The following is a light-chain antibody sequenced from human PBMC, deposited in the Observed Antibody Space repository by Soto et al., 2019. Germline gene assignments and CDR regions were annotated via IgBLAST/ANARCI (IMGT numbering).Light chain of an antibody. J-gene: IGLJ2*01. CDR3: QAWDSSTRVV. CDR1: KLGDKY. V-gene: IGLV3-1*01. CDR2: QDS. Sequence: SYELTQPPSVSVSPGQTASITCSGDKLGDKYACWYQQKPGQSPVLVIYQDSKRPSGIPERFSGSNSGNTATLTISGTQAMDEADYYCQAWDSSTRVVFGGGTKSPS.